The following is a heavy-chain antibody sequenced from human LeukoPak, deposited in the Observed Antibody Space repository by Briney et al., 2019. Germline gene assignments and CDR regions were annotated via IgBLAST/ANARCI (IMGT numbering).Heavy chain of an antibody. J-gene: IGHJ4*02. CDR3: ARGGGYSSSWYTLDH. Sequence: SETLSLTCTVSGGSVSSGSYYWSWIRQPPGKGLEWIGYIYYSGSTNYNPSLKSRVTISVDTSKSQFSLKLSSVTAADTAVYYCARGGGYSSSWYTLDHWGQGTLVTVSS. V-gene: IGHV4-61*01. CDR2: IYYSGST. CDR1: GGSVSSGSYY. D-gene: IGHD6-13*01.